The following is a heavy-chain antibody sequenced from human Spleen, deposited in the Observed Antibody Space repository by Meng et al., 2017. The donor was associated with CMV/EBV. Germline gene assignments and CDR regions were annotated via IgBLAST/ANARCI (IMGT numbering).Heavy chain of an antibody. V-gene: IGHV1-24*01. Sequence: ASVKVSCKVSGYTLTDLSMHWVRQAPGKGLEWMGGFDPENGETIHAQKFQGRVTITTDESTSTAYMELSSLRSEDTAVYYCARGSSIAARSPFDPWGQGTLVTVSS. CDR3: ARGSSIAARSPFDP. CDR1: GYTLTDLS. J-gene: IGHJ5*02. CDR2: FDPENGET. D-gene: IGHD6-6*01.